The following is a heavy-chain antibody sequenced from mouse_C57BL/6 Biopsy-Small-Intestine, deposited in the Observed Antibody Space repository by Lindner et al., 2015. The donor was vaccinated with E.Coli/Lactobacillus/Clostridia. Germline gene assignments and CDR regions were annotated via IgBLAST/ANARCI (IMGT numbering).Heavy chain of an antibody. J-gene: IGHJ1*03. V-gene: IGHV1-85*01. CDR3: ARWTYDYDEGWYFDV. Sequence: VQLQESGPDLVKPGASVKLSCKASGYTFTSHDTNWVKQRPGQGLEWIGWIYPREGSTKYNEKFKGKATLTVDTSSSTANMELHSLTSEDSAVYFCARWTYDYDEGWYFDVWGTGTTVTVSS. CDR2: IYPREGST. D-gene: IGHD2-4*01. CDR1: GYTFTSHD.